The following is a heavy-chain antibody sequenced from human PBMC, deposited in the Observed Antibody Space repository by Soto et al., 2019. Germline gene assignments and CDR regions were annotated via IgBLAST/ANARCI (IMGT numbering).Heavy chain of an antibody. CDR1: GDTFATYT. Sequence: QVQLVQSGTEVRKPGSSVNVSCQASGDTFATYTFSWVRQAPGQGLQWMGEIIPMFRTTNYAPRFQGRLTLTADDSTRIVYMELNSLTFEDTAVYYCAGGDGGADAFDLWGQGTMIAVAS. D-gene: IGHD3-16*01. CDR3: AGGDGGADAFDL. CDR2: IIPMFRTT. V-gene: IGHV1-69*12. J-gene: IGHJ3*01.